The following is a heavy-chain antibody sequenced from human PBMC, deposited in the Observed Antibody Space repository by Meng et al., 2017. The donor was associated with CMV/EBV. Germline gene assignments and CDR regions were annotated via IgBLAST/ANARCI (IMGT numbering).Heavy chain of an antibody. CDR2: INPNSGGT. D-gene: IGHD3-3*01. Sequence: ASVKVSCKASGYTFTGYYMHWVRQAPGQGLEWMGWINPNSGGTNYAQKFQGRVTMTRDTSMSTAYMELSRLRSDDTAVYYCARDRNYDFWSGYYTGFDYWGQGTLVTVSS. V-gene: IGHV1-2*02. CDR1: GYTFTGYY. CDR3: ARDRNYDFWSGYYTGFDY. J-gene: IGHJ4*02.